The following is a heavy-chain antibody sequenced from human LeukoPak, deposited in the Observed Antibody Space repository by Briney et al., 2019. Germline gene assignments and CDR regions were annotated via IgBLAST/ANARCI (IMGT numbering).Heavy chain of an antibody. D-gene: IGHD3-10*01. V-gene: IGHV3-30*18. CDR3: AKDLIPMGSGSYSDY. Sequence: SCKASGGTFSSYGMHWVRQAPGKGLEWVAVISYDGSNKYYADSVKGRFTISRDNSKNTLYLQMDSLRAEDTAVYYCAKDLIPMGSGSYSDYWGQGTLVTVSS. J-gene: IGHJ4*02. CDR1: GGTFSSYG. CDR2: ISYDGSNK.